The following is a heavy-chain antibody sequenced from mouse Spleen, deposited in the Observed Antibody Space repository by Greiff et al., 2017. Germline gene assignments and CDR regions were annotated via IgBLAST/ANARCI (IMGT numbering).Heavy chain of an antibody. Sequence: DVKLVESGAELVKPGASVKLSCTASGFNIKDTYMHWVKQRPEQGLEWIGRIDPANGNTKYDPKFQGKATITADTSSNTAYLQLSSLTSEDTAVYYCARGVRRDWYFDVWGAGTTVTVSS. CDR1: GFNIKDTY. CDR2: IDPANGNT. D-gene: IGHD2-14*01. J-gene: IGHJ1*01. V-gene: IGHV14-3*02. CDR3: ARGVRRDWYFDV.